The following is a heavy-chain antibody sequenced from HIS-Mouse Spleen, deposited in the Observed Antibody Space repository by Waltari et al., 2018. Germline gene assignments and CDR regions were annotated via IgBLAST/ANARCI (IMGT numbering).Heavy chain of an antibody. D-gene: IGHD6-19*01. J-gene: IGHJ4*02. V-gene: IGHV2-70*15. CDR3: ARIAEGYTSGWYAFDY. Sequence: QVTLRESGPALVKPTQTLTLTCTCSGFSLSTSGMCVRWILQPPGKALEWLARIDWDDDKYYSTSLKTRLTISRDTSKNQVVLTMTNMDPLDTATYYCARIAEGYTSGWYAFDYWGQGTLVTVSS. CDR2: IDWDDDK. CDR1: GFSLSTSGMC.